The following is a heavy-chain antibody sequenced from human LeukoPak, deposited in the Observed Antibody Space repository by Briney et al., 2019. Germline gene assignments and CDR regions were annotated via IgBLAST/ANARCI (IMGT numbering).Heavy chain of an antibody. D-gene: IGHD3-10*01. V-gene: IGHV4-59*08. CDR1: GDSISSYY. CDR3: ARTGSGGYRGWFDP. J-gene: IGHJ5*02. Sequence: SETLSLTCTVSGDSISSYYWSWIRQPPGKGLEWIGYIHYSGSTNYNPSLKSRVTISVDTSKKQFSLKLSSVTAADTAVYYCARTGSGGYRGWFDPWGQGTLVTVSS. CDR2: IHYSGST.